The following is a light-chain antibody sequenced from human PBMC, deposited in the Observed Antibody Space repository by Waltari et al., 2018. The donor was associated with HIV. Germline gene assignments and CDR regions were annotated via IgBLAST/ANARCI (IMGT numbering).Light chain of an antibody. V-gene: IGLV2-23*02. CDR1: SSDVGSYNL. J-gene: IGLJ1*01. CDR2: EVS. CDR3: CSYAGSSTFPYV. Sequence: QSALAQPASVSGSPGQSITISCTGTSSDVGSYNLVSWYQQHPGKAPKLMIYEVSKPPSGVSKRFSGSKSGNTASLTISGLQAEDEADYYCCSYAGSSTFPYVFGTGTKVTVL.